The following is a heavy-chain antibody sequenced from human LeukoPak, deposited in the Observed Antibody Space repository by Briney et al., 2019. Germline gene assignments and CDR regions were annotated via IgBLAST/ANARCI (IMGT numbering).Heavy chain of an antibody. J-gene: IGHJ3*02. CDR2: IIPIFGTA. CDR3: ARVVYGDWGPDAFDI. D-gene: IGHD4-17*01. CDR1: GGTFSSYA. Sequence: SVKVSCKASGGTFSSYAISWVRQAPGQGLEWMGGIIPIFGTANYAQKFQGRVTITADESTSTAYMELSSLRSEDTAVYYCARVVYGDWGPDAFDIWGQGTMVTVSS. V-gene: IGHV1-69*13.